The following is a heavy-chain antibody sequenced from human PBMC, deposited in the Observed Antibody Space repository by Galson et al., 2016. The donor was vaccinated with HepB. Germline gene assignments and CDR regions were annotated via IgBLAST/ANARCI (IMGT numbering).Heavy chain of an antibody. J-gene: IGHJ4*02. Sequence: SETLSLTCTVSGGSVSRGSCHWSWIRQPPGKGLEWIGYIYYTGTTNYNPSLKTRVTISVDMSKNQFSLKLNSATAADTAVYYCARVCVEQQLVRWFDYWGQGILVTVPS. CDR1: GGSVSRGSCH. V-gene: IGHV4-61*01. D-gene: IGHD6-13*01. CDR3: ARVCVEQQLVRWFDY. CDR2: IYYTGTT.